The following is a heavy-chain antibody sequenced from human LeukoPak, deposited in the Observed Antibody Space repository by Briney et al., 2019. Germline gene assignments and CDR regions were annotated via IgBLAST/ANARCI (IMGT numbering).Heavy chain of an antibody. Sequence: PSETLSLTCTVSGGSISSGSYYWSWIRQPAGKGLERIGRIYTSGSTNYNPSLKSRGTISVDTSKNQFSLKLTSVTAADTAVYYCARGGGSRWPFDYWGQGSLVTVSS. D-gene: IGHD6-13*01. J-gene: IGHJ4*02. CDR1: GGSISSGSYY. CDR2: IYTSGST. V-gene: IGHV4-61*02. CDR3: ARGGGSRWPFDY.